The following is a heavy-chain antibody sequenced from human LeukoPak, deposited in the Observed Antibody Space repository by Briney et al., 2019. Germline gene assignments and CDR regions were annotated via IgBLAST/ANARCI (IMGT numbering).Heavy chain of an antibody. J-gene: IGHJ4*02. D-gene: IGHD3-3*01. Sequence: SETLSLTCTVSGGSISSSSYYWGWIRQPPGKGLEWTGSIYYSGSTYYNPSLKSRVTISVDTSKNQFSLKLSSVTAADTAVYYCAHTGRFSDHWGQGTLVTVSS. CDR1: GGSISSSSYY. CDR2: IYYSGST. CDR3: AHTGRFSDH. V-gene: IGHV4-39*01.